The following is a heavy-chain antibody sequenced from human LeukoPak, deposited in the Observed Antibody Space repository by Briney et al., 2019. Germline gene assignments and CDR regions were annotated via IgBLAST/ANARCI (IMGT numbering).Heavy chain of an antibody. CDR2: IYHSGST. CDR3: ARDVSGRDYDILTGWVEGYNWFDP. Sequence: SETLSLTCTVSGGSISSGGYYWSWIRQPPGKGLEWIGYIYHSGSTYYNPSLKSRVTISVDTSKNQFSLKLSSVTAADTAVYYCARDVSGRDYDILTGWVEGYNWFDPWGQGTLVTVSS. D-gene: IGHD3-9*01. V-gene: IGHV4-30-2*01. J-gene: IGHJ5*02. CDR1: GGSISSGGYY.